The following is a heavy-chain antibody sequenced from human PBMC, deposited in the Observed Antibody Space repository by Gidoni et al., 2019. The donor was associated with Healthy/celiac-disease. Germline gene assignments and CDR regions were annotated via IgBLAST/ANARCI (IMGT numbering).Heavy chain of an antibody. CDR3: ARKTLGPYDILTGSSGWFDP. Sequence: QVQLQESGPGLVKPSGTLSLTCAVSGGSISSSNWWSWVRQPPGKGLEWIGEIYHSGSTNYNPSLKSRVTISVDKSKNQFSLKLSSVTAADTAVYYCARKTLGPYDILTGSSGWFDPWGQGTLVTVSS. D-gene: IGHD3-9*01. CDR1: GGSISSSNW. CDR2: IYHSGST. J-gene: IGHJ5*02. V-gene: IGHV4-4*02.